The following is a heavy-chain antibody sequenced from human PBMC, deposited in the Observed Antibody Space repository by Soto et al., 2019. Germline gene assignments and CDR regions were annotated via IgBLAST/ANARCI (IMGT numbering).Heavy chain of an antibody. J-gene: IGHJ4*02. CDR2: IYYRGNA. CDR3: ARMEGLATISYYFDF. V-gene: IGHV4-39*01. Sequence: QLQLQESGPGLVKPSETLSLTCSVSDDSINSDKYYWGWIRPPPGKGLEWIGSIYYRGNAYSNPSLQTRLTISLDKSKSQFSLKLNSVTAADSAVYFSARMEGLATISYYFDFWGPGALVTVSS. CDR1: DDSINSDKYY. D-gene: IGHD3-9*01.